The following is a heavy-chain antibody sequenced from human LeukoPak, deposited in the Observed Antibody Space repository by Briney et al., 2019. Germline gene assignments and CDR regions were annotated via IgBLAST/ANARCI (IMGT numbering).Heavy chain of an antibody. D-gene: IGHD3-22*01. Sequence: GGSDLLSCASSGFTYSSYRMSWARQAPGKGLEWVSAISGSGGSTYYADSVKGRFTISRDNSKNTLYLQMNSLRAEDTALYYCARSFTMIIGDFEYWGQGTLVTVSS. V-gene: IGHV3-23*01. CDR1: GFTYSSYR. J-gene: IGHJ4*02. CDR3: ARSFTMIIGDFEY. CDR2: ISGSGGST.